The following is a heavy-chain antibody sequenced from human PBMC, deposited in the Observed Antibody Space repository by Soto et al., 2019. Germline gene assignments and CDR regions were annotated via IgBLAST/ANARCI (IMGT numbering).Heavy chain of an antibody. D-gene: IGHD3-10*01. V-gene: IGHV3-48*03. CDR2: ISSSGSIR. Sequence: EVQLVESGGGLVQPGGSLRLSCAVSGFTYGAYEMDWVRQAPGKGLEWVAYISSSGSIRFYADSVQGRFTISRDNANNSLYLQMNSLRAEDTAVYYCARELRTLDRGVTYSVDVWGQGTTVTVTS. CDR1: GFTYGAYE. CDR3: ARELRTLDRGVTYSVDV. J-gene: IGHJ6*02.